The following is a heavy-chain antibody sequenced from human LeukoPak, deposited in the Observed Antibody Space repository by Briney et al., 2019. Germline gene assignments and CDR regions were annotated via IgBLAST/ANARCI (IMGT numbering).Heavy chain of an antibody. Sequence: GGSLRLSCVASGFTFSNYAMRWVRQTQDRGVEGVSAIRGRGRDTFYADSVKGGFTISRDNFKNTLYLQMNSLRADDSAVYYCARDPNGDYIGAFDFQRWGLGTLVTVSS. J-gene: IGHJ1*01. CDR1: GFTFSNYA. CDR3: ARDPNGDYIGAFDFQR. D-gene: IGHD4-17*01. V-gene: IGHV3-23*01. CDR2: IRGRGRDT.